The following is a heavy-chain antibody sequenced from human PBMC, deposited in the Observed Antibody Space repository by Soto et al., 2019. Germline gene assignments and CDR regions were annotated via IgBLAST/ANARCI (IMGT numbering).Heavy chain of an antibody. Sequence: SETLSLTVTVSGGAISSGYCSWIRQPPVKGLEWMGYIYYSGSTNYNPSLKSRGTISVATSKTQFSLTLSSVTAADTAVYYCARQLRASYYFDQWGQGTLVTVSS. V-gene: IGHV4-59*08. D-gene: IGHD3-3*01. CDR2: IYYSGST. CDR1: GGAISSGY. J-gene: IGHJ4*02. CDR3: ARQLRASYYFDQ.